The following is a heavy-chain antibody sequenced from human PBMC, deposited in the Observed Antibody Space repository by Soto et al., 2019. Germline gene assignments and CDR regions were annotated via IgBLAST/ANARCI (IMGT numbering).Heavy chain of an antibody. CDR1: GSTSSSYT. D-gene: IGHD3-3*01. V-gene: IGHV3-23*01. CDR2: ISGSGGST. J-gene: IGHJ6*03. CDR3: AKITIFGVVRGYMDV. Sequence: GGPLSLSGPAFGSTSSSYTINWFRQAPGKGLEWVSAISGSGGSTYYADSVKGRFTISRDNSKNTLYLQMNSLRAEDTAVYYCAKITIFGVVRGYMDVWGKGTPVTVSS.